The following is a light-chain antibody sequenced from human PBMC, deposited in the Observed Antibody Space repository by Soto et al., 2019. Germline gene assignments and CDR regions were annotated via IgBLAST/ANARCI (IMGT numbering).Light chain of an antibody. CDR2: GAS. Sequence: EVVLTQSPGTLSLSPGEGATLSCRASHNISSTYLAWYQQKPGQAPRLLIYGASSRATGIPDRFSGSGSGTDVTLTVSRLEPDDFAVFDCPHSGSSMYTFGQGTRLDIK. V-gene: IGKV3-20*01. CDR3: PHSGSSMYT. J-gene: IGKJ2*01. CDR1: HNISSTY.